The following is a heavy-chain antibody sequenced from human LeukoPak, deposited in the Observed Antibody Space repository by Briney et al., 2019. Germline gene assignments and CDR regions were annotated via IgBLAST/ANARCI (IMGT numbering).Heavy chain of an antibody. J-gene: IGHJ4*02. D-gene: IGHD3-10*01. CDR3: AKDMVVYGSGSYYKGFDY. CDR1: GFTFNIFA. V-gene: IGHV3-33*06. Sequence: GGSLRLSCAASGFTFNIFAMHWVRQAPGKGLECVAVIWYDGSNKYYADSVKGRFTTSRDNSKNTLYLEMNSLRVEETAVYYCAKDMVVYGSGSYYKGFDYWGQGTLGAVAS. CDR2: IWYDGSNK.